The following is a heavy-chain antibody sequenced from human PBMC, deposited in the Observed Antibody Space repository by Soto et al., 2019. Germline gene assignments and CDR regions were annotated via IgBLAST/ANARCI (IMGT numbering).Heavy chain of an antibody. CDR1: GVSISSCY. CDR2: NNYRRTT. Sequence: PSETLSLTCAVSGVSISSCYWSWIRQPPGKGLKRIGSNNYRRTTHYNPSLRSRVTISVHSSNNQFFLRLTSVTAAAWAVYYCVREGYIGSGHAIDHWSPGPLLTVSS. J-gene: IGHJ1*01. V-gene: IGHV4-59*01. D-gene: IGHD5-12*01. CDR3: VREGYIGSGHAIDH.